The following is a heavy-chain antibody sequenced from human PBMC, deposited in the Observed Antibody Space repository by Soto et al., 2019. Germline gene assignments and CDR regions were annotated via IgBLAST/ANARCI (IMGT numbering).Heavy chain of an antibody. Sequence: ASVKVSCKASGGTFSSYAISWVRQAPGQGLEWMGGIIPIFGTANYAQKFQGRVTITADESTSTAYMELSRLRSEDTAVYYCESKGYELFAGFMFRHYSCCIDVSCQGTTV. V-gene: IGHV1-69*13. CDR2: IIPIFGTA. D-gene: IGHD5-12*01. J-gene: IGHJ6*02. CDR1: GGTFSSYA. CDR3: ESKGYELFAGFMFRHYSCCIDV.